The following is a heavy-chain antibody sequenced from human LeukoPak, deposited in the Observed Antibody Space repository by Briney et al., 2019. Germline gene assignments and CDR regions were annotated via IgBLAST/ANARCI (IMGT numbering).Heavy chain of an antibody. D-gene: IGHD4/OR15-4a*01. Sequence: ASVKVSCKASGYTFTSYYMHWVRQAPGQGLEWMGIINPSGGSTSYAQKFQGRVTMTRDMSTSTVYMELRSLRSDDTAVYYCASGDYGDPPLNYWGQGTLVTVSS. CDR2: INPSGGST. CDR3: ASGDYGDPPLNY. J-gene: IGHJ4*02. CDR1: GYTFTSYY. V-gene: IGHV1-46*01.